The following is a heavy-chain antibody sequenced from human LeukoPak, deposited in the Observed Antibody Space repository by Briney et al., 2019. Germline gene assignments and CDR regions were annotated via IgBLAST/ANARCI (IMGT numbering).Heavy chain of an antibody. CDR3: ARDFYGSGIHFDD. Sequence: SGTLSLTCAVSGGSISSSNWWSWVRQPPGKGLEWIGEIYHSGSTNYNPSLKSRVTISVDKSKNQFSLKLSSVTAADTAVYYCARDFYGSGIHFDDWGQGTLVTVSS. CDR1: GGSISSSNW. D-gene: IGHD3-10*01. V-gene: IGHV4-4*02. J-gene: IGHJ4*02. CDR2: IYHSGST.